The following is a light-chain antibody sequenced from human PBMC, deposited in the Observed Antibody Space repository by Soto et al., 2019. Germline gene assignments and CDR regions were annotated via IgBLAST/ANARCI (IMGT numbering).Light chain of an antibody. J-gene: IGKJ1*01. V-gene: IGKV3D-15*03. CDR2: DAS. CDR1: QSFSGH. Sequence: TQSLDTLSLSKEERATLSCRASQSFSGHLAWYQQKPGQAPRLLIYDASKRATGIPARFSGSGFGTEFTLTISILQSEDFAVYYCQQYTNWPRTFAQGTKVDIK. CDR3: QQYTNWPRT.